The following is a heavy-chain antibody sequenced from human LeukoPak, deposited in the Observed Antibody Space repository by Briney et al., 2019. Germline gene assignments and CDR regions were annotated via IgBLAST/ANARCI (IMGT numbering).Heavy chain of an antibody. Sequence: GGSLRLSCSASGFTFSSYTMSWVRQAPGKGLEWVSGIRGSGDSTYYADSMKGRSTISRDNSRNTLFLDMNSLRAEDTAIYYCAKAGGSSYYNYFDYWGQGILVTVSS. J-gene: IGHJ4*02. CDR3: AKAGGSSYYNYFDY. V-gene: IGHV3-23*01. CDR2: IRGSGDST. CDR1: GFTFSSYT. D-gene: IGHD2-2*02.